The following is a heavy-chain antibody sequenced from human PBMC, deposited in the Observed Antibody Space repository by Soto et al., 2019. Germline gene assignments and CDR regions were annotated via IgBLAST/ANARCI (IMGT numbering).Heavy chain of an antibody. J-gene: IGHJ3*02. D-gene: IGHD1-26*01. Sequence: GASVKVSCKASGYTFTGYYMHWVRQAPGQGLEWMGWINPNSGGTNYAQKFQGWVTMTRDTSISTAYMELSRLRSDDTAVYYCARVRKLTWQTKGGIVGATGAFDIWGQGTMVTVSS. CDR2: INPNSGGT. CDR1: GYTFTGYY. CDR3: ARVRKLTWQTKGGIVGATGAFDI. V-gene: IGHV1-2*04.